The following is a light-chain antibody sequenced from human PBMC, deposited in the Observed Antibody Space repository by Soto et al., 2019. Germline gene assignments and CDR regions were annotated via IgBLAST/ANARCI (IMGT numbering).Light chain of an antibody. CDR3: AAWDDSLNGHV. CDR2: TTN. CDR1: SSNIGTSS. J-gene: IGLJ1*01. V-gene: IGLV1-44*01. Sequence: QSVLTQPHSAASTPGQRVTFSCSGSSSNIGTSSVHWFQQLPGTAPKLLISTTNQRPSGVPERFSGSKSGTSASLAISGLQSEDEADYYCAAWDDSLNGHVFGTGTKVTVL.